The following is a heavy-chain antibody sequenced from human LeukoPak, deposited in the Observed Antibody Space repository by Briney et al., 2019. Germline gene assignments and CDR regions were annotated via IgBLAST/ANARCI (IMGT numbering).Heavy chain of an antibody. CDR2: IYPGDSDT. Sequence: GESLKISCKGSGYSFTSYWIGWVRQMPGKGLEWMGIIYPGDSDTRYSPSFQGQVTISADKSISTAYLQWSSLKASDTAMYYCARLGGSIQLWNSYYYYMDVWGKGTTVTVSS. J-gene: IGHJ6*03. V-gene: IGHV5-51*01. D-gene: IGHD5-18*01. CDR1: GYSFTSYW. CDR3: ARLGGSIQLWNSYYYYMDV.